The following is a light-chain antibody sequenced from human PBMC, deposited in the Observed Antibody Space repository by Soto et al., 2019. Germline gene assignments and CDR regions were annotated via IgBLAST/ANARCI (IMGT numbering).Light chain of an antibody. V-gene: IGLV2-14*01. CDR1: SSDVGGYNY. Sequence: QSVLTQHASMSGSPGQSITISCTGTSSDVGGYNYVSWYQRHPGKAPKLMIYEVSNRPSGVSNRFSGSKSGNTASLTISGLQAEDEADYYCSSSTINNTVLFGGGTKLTVL. J-gene: IGLJ2*01. CDR2: EVS. CDR3: SSSTINNTVL.